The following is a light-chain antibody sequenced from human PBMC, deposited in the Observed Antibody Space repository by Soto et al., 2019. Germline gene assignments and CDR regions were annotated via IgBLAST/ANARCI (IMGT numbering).Light chain of an antibody. Sequence: EIVLTQTPGTLSVSPGERVTLSCRASQSVGRNYLAWYQQKPGQAPRLLIYDASSRATGIPYRFSGSGSGTDFTLTISRLEPEDFAVYYCQQYASSPRSFGGGAKVETK. V-gene: IGKV3-20*01. CDR1: QSVGRNY. CDR3: QQYASSPRS. J-gene: IGKJ4*01. CDR2: DAS.